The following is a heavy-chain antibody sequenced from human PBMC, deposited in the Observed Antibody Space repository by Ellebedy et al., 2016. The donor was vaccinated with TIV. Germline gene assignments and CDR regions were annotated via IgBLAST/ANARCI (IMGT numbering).Heavy chain of an antibody. Sequence: GGSLRLSCAASGFSFSSYWMAWVRQAPGKGLEWVANINQDGREKYYVDSVKGRFTISRDNAKHSLYLQMSSLRAEDTAVYYCATDGSYGDYLSPTHAFEMWGQGTMVTVSS. D-gene: IGHD4-17*01. V-gene: IGHV3-7*01. J-gene: IGHJ3*02. CDR2: INQDGREK. CDR1: GFSFSSYW. CDR3: ATDGSYGDYLSPTHAFEM.